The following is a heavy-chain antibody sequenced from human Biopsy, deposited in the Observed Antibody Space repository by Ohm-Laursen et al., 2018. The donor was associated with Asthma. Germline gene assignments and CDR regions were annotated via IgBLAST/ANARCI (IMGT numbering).Heavy chain of an antibody. Sequence: ASVKVSCKTSGYTFNSAGITRVRQAPGQGLEWMGWISVYNGNTKVAQKLQDRVTMITGTSTSTAYMELRSLRSDDTAVYFCARAVDYSHYYGIDVWGQGTTVTVS. J-gene: IGHJ6*02. CDR2: ISVYNGNT. CDR1: GYTFNSAG. CDR3: ARAVDYSHYYGIDV. V-gene: IGHV1-18*01. D-gene: IGHD3-10*01.